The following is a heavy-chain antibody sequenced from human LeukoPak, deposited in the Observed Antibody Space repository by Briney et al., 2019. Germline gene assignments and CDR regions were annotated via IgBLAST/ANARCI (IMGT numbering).Heavy chain of an antibody. Sequence: ASVKVSCKASGYTFTSYYMHWVRQAPGQGLEWMGIINPSGGSTSYAQKFQGRVTMTRDTSTSTAYVELSRLRSDDTAVYYCARDSATYDFWSGYYNYWGQGTLVTVSS. J-gene: IGHJ4*02. CDR1: GYTFTSYY. CDR2: INPSGGST. D-gene: IGHD3-3*01. V-gene: IGHV1-46*01. CDR3: ARDSATYDFWSGYYNY.